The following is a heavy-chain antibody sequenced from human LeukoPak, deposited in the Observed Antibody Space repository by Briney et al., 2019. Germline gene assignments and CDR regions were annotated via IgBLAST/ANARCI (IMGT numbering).Heavy chain of an antibody. D-gene: IGHD6-13*01. J-gene: IGHJ6*03. Sequence: GGPLRLSCAASGFTFSSYGMTWVRQAPGKGLEWVANIKQDGTEKYYVDSVKGRFTISRDNAKNSLYLQMNSLRAEDTAVYYCARDEQQLGIYYYYYMDVWGKGTTVTISS. CDR2: IKQDGTEK. CDR3: ARDEQQLGIYYYYYMDV. V-gene: IGHV3-7*01. CDR1: GFTFSSYG.